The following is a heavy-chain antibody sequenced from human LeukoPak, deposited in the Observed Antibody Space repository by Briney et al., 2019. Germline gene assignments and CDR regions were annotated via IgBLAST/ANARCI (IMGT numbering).Heavy chain of an antibody. V-gene: IGHV3-21*01. J-gene: IGHJ4*02. CDR3: VRAGGDYPFDY. CDR2: ISSSSSYI. D-gene: IGHD2-21*02. Sequence: PGGSLRLSCAASGFTFSSYSMNWVRQAPGKGLEWVSSISSSSSYIYYADTVKGRVTISRDNAKNSVSLQMNSLRDADTALYYCVRAGGDYPFDYWGQGTLVTVSS. CDR1: GFTFSSYS.